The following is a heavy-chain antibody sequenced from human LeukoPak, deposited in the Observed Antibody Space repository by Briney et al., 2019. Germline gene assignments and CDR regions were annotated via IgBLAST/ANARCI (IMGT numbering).Heavy chain of an antibody. D-gene: IGHD2-2*01. J-gene: IGHJ6*03. Sequence: SETLSLTCSVSGASISSNYWTWIRQPPGKGLEWIGNIYYSGATNYNPSLKSRVTISVDQSKKQFSLNLISVTAADTAVYFCALAHCSHTICYDLDYFYYYMDVWGKGTTVTVSS. CDR3: ALAHCSHTICYDLDYFYYYMDV. CDR1: GASISSNY. V-gene: IGHV4-59*01. CDR2: IYYSGAT.